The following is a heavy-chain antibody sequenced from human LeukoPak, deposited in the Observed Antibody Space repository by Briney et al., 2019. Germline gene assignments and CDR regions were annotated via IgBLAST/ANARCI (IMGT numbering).Heavy chain of an antibody. CDR1: GGSFSGYY. D-gene: IGHD6-13*01. Sequence: SETLSLTCAVYGGSFSGYYWSWIRQPPGKGLEWIGEINHSGSTNYNPSLKSRVTISVDTSKNQFSLKLSSVTAADTAVYYRARVRGSSWYKVFDYWGQGTLVTVSS. J-gene: IGHJ4*02. CDR3: ARVRGSSWYKVFDY. V-gene: IGHV4-34*01. CDR2: INHSGST.